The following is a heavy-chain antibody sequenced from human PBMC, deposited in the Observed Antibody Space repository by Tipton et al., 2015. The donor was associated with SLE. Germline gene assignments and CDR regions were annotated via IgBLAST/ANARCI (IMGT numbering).Heavy chain of an antibody. V-gene: IGHV4-4*08. J-gene: IGHJ4*02. CDR1: VDSISGYY. D-gene: IGHD3-3*01. CDR3: ARIRPGHGDPFGF. CDR2: IYSSGIT. Sequence: TLSLTCAVSVDSISGYYWGWIRHPPGKGLEWIGYIYSSGITNSNPSLKSRVTISVDTSENHVSLKLTSVTAADTAVYFCARIRPGHGDPFGFWGQGTLVTVSS.